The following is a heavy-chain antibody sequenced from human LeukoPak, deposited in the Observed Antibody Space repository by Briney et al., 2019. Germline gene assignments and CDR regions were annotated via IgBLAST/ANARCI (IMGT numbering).Heavy chain of an antibody. CDR2: INPSVNGT. Sequence: ASVKVSCKASGYTFTNYYIHWVRQAPGQGLEWMGIINPSVNGTNYAQKFQGRVTMTRDMSTSTVYMELSSLRSEDTAVYYCARLNYYGSGSSNYWGQGTLVTVSS. J-gene: IGHJ4*02. CDR1: GYTFTNYY. CDR3: ARLNYYGSGSSNY. D-gene: IGHD3-10*01. V-gene: IGHV1-46*01.